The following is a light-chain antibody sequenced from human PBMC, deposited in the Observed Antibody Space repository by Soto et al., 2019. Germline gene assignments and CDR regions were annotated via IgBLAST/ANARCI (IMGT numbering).Light chain of an antibody. CDR2: LNSDGSH. V-gene: IGLV4-69*01. J-gene: IGLJ1*01. CDR1: SGHSSYA. Sequence: QPVLTQSPSASASLGASVRLTCTLSSGHSSYAIAWHQQQPEKGPRYLMKLNSDGSHNKGDGIPDRFSGSSSGAERYLTISSLQSEDEADYCCQTWGTGIQVFGTGTKLTVL. CDR3: QTWGTGIQV.